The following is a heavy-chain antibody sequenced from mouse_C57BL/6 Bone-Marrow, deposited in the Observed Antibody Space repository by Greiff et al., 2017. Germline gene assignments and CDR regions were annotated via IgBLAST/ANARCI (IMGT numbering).Heavy chain of an antibody. Sequence: EVQLQQSGPVLVKPGASVKMSCKASGYTFTDYYMNWVKQSHGKSLEWIGVINPYNGGTSYNQKFKGKATLTVDKSSSTAYMELNSLTSEDSAVYYCARYTTLFDYWGQGTTLTVSS. D-gene: IGHD1-1*01. V-gene: IGHV1-19*01. J-gene: IGHJ2*01. CDR1: GYTFTDYY. CDR3: ARYTTLFDY. CDR2: INPYNGGT.